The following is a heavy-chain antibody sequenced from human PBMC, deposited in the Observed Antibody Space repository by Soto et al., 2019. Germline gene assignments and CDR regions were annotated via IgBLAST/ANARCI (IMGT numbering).Heavy chain of an antibody. Sequence: QVQLPESGPGLVKPSQTLSLTCTVSGGSISSGDYYWSWIRQPPGKGLEWIGYVYYSGSTYYNPSLKSRVTISVDTSKNQFSLKLSSVTAADTAVYYCARVGGFGATTIDYWGQGTLVTVSS. D-gene: IGHD3-10*01. V-gene: IGHV4-30-4*01. J-gene: IGHJ4*02. CDR2: VYYSGST. CDR1: GGSISSGDYY. CDR3: ARVGGFGATTIDY.